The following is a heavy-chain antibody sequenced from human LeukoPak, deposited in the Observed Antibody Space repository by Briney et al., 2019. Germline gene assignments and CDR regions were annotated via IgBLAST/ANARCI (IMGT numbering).Heavy chain of an antibody. CDR2: LSGSGSST. Sequence: PGGSLRLSCDASGFTFSTYAMSWVRQAPGEGLEWVSGLSGSGSSTWYADSVKGRFTISRDNSKNTVYLHMNSLRAEDTAVYYCAKFEGLCGSANTCYHFDCWGLGTLVTVSS. CDR3: AKFEGLCGSANTCYHFDC. D-gene: IGHD2-2*01. V-gene: IGHV3-23*01. CDR1: GFTFSTYA. J-gene: IGHJ4*02.